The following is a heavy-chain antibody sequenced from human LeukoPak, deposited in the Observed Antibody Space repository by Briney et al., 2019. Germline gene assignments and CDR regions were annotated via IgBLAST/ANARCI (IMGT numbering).Heavy chain of an antibody. CDR1: GFTFDDYA. V-gene: IGHV3-9*01. J-gene: IGHJ4*02. D-gene: IGHD4-17*01. CDR2: INWNSGSI. CDR3: ARGDYPNY. Sequence: GGFLRLSCAASGFTFDDYAMHWVRQAPGKGLEWVSGINWNSGSIDYAGSVKGRFTISRDNAMNSLYLQMNTLRPEDTAVYYCARGDYPNYWGQGTLVTVSS.